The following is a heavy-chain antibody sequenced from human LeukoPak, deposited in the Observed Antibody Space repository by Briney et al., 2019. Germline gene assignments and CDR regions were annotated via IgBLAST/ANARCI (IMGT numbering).Heavy chain of an antibody. V-gene: IGHV3-30*03. CDR2: APHDRSSP. D-gene: IGHD1-26*01. Sequence: GGSLRLSCAVSGFRFNSHHMHWVRQAPNKGLEWVAVAPHDRSSPSQAASVNGRFTISRDNSKDTLFLHMDSLRVDDTAIYYCARQSLGASGLDHWGQGVLVTVSS. CDR3: ARQSLGASGLDH. J-gene: IGHJ4*02. CDR1: GFRFNSHH.